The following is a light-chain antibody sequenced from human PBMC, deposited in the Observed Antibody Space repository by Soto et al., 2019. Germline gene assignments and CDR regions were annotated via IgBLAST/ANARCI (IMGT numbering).Light chain of an antibody. Sequence: EIVLTQSPATLSLSPGERATLYCGASQSVSTNYLAWYQQKPGLAPRLLIYDAYSRATGISDRFSGSGSGTDFTLTISSLEPEDFAVYYCQQRSNWPRITFGQGTRLEIK. CDR3: QQRSNWPRIT. V-gene: IGKV3D-20*02. J-gene: IGKJ5*01. CDR2: DAY. CDR1: QSVSTNY.